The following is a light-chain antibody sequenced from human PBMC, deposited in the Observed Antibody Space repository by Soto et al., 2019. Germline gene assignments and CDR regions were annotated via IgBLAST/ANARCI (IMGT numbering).Light chain of an antibody. J-gene: IGKJ1*01. Sequence: EIVMTQSPATLSVSPGERATLSCRASQSVSSNFAWYQQKPGQAPRLLIYGASTRATGIPARFSGSGSGTEFTLTISSLQPEDFAVYYCQQYNSWFRTFGQGTKVEIK. CDR1: QSVSSN. CDR3: QQYNSWFRT. CDR2: GAS. V-gene: IGKV3-15*01.